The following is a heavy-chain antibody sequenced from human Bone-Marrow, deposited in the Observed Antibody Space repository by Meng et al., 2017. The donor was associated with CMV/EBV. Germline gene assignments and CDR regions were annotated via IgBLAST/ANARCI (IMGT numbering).Heavy chain of an antibody. CDR2: INPSGGST. Sequence: ASVKVSCKASGYTFTSYYMHWVRQAPGQGLEWMGIINPSGGSTSYEQKFQGRVTMTRDTSTSTVYMELSSLRSEDTAVYYCARDEVVPAAFDDWGQGTLVTVSS. V-gene: IGHV1-46*01. CDR1: GYTFTSYY. J-gene: IGHJ4*02. CDR3: ARDEVVPAAFDD. D-gene: IGHD2-2*01.